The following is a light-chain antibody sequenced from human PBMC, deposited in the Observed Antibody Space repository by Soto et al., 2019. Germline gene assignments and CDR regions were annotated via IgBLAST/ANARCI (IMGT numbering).Light chain of an antibody. Sequence: DIQMTQSPSSLSASVGDRVTITCRASQSIYNYLNWYQQKPGKAPKLLIYAASSLQSGVPSRFSGSGSGTDFTLTISILQPEDFATYYCQQSYSTPVTCGQGTKLEIK. V-gene: IGKV1-39*01. CDR1: QSIYNY. CDR2: AAS. CDR3: QQSYSTPVT. J-gene: IGKJ2*01.